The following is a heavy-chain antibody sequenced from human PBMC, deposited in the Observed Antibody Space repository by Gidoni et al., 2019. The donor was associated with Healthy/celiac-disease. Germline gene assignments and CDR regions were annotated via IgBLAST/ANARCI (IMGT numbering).Heavy chain of an antibody. D-gene: IGHD6-19*01. J-gene: IGHJ4*02. V-gene: IGHV3-7*03. CDR3: ARVSSGWGKGVDY. Sequence: EVQLVESGGGLVQPGGSLRLSCAASGFTFSSYWMSWVRQAPGKGLEWVANIKQDGSEKYYVDSVKGRFTISRDNAKNSLYLQMNSLRAEDTAVYYCARVSSGWGKGVDYWGQGTLVTVSS. CDR1: GFTFSSYW. CDR2: IKQDGSEK.